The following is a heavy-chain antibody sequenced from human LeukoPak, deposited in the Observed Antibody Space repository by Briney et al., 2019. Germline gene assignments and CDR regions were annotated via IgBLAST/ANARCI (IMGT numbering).Heavy chain of an antibody. D-gene: IGHD5-12*01. CDR3: AIMYNSGWGLLY. CDR2: INPADSTA. CDR1: GYSFGDFW. V-gene: IGHV5-51*01. Sequence: GESLKISCTGSGYSFGDFWILWVRQMTGKGLEYMGSINPADSTARYNPSFQGLVTFSADKSITTAYLQWSGLKASDTARYYCAIMYNSGWGLLYWGPGTQVTVSS. J-gene: IGHJ4*02.